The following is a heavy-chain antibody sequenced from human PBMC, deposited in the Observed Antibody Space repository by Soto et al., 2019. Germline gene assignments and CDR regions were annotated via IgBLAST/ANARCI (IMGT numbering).Heavy chain of an antibody. J-gene: IGHJ4*02. CDR3: VQGDDFWSGYYPQYYFDY. Sequence: PGGSLRLSCAASGFTFSSYAMHWVRQAPGKGLEWVAVISYDGSNKYYADSVKGRFTISRDNSKNTLYLQMNSLRAEDTAVYYCVQGDDFWSGYYPQYYFDYWGQGTLVTVSS. CDR2: ISYDGSNK. V-gene: IGHV3-30-3*01. CDR1: GFTFSSYA. D-gene: IGHD3-3*01.